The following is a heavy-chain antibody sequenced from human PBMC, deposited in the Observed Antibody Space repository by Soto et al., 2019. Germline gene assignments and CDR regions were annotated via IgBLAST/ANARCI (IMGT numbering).Heavy chain of an antibody. CDR2: IGLNDNYI. CDR1: GFSFSDYY. D-gene: IGHD2-21*01. Sequence: GGSLRLSCAASGFSFSDYYMTWMRQAPGKGLEWVSYIGLNDNYIEYADSVQGRFTISRDNAKNSLYLQMNSLRAEDTAVYYCARDPPYSRGMDVWGQGTTVTVSS. V-gene: IGHV3-11*06. J-gene: IGHJ6*02. CDR3: ARDPPYSRGMDV.